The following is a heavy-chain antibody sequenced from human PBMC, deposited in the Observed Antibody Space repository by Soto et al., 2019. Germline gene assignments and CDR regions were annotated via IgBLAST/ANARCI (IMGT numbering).Heavy chain of an antibody. J-gene: IGHJ5*02. CDR2: INPNSGGT. CDR3: ARAARRQAPLNWFDP. Sequence: XVKVSCKASGYTFTGYYIHWVRHAPGQGLEWMGWINPNSGGTNYAQKFQGWVTMTRDTSISTAYMELSRLRSDDTAVYYCARAARRQAPLNWFDPWGQGTLVTVSS. D-gene: IGHD6-6*01. V-gene: IGHV1-2*04. CDR1: GYTFTGYY.